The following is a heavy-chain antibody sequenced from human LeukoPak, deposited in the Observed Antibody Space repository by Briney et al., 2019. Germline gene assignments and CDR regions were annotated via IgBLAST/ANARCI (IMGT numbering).Heavy chain of an antibody. CDR3: ARDPWLPYYGMDV. V-gene: IGHV3-23*01. Sequence: GGSLRLSCAVSGFIFSNYAMNWVRQAPGKGLEWVSAISGSGGSTYYADSVKGRFTISRDNSKNTLYLQMNSLRAEDTAVYYCARDPWLPYYGMDVWGQGTTVTVSS. CDR2: ISGSGGST. CDR1: GFIFSNYA. D-gene: IGHD5-18*01. J-gene: IGHJ6*02.